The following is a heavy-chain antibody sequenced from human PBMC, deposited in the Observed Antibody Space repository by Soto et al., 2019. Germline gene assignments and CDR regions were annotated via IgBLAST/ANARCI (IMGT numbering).Heavy chain of an antibody. CDR2: IFFTGAT. Sequence: QVHLQESGPGLVKPSGTLSLICIVSGDSVTFGHHYWSWIRQPPGKGLEWIGHIFFTGATNYSPSIKSRVTMSVDSSKSQFSLNLTSVTAADSAIYYCARARPDSAGSSLGRRLDVWGQGTTVTVSS. D-gene: IGHD3-10*01. CDR3: ARARPDSAGSSLGRRLDV. V-gene: IGHV4-61*01. CDR1: GDSVTFGHHY. J-gene: IGHJ6*02.